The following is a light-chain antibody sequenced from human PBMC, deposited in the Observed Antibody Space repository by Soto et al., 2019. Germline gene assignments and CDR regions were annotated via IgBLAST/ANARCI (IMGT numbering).Light chain of an antibody. Sequence: EIVLTQSPATLSLSPGERATLSCRASQSVSSYLAWYHQKPDQAPRLLIYDASTRATGSPARFIGSGAWRDFFRLISSLVAAEVAVDYCQQRYNRPLYTFGLGTKLEIK. CDR1: QSVSSY. CDR2: DAS. J-gene: IGKJ2*01. V-gene: IGKV3-11*02. CDR3: QQRYNRPLYT.